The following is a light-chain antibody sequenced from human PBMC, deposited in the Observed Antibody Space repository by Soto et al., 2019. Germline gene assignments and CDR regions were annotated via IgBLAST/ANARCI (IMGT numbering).Light chain of an antibody. CDR2: GAS. J-gene: IGKJ2*01. CDR3: QHYVNSPPYT. Sequence: EIVLPQSPGTLSLSPGERATLSCRASQSVSNNYLAGYQQKPGQAPRLLIYGASTRASDIEGRFSGSGSWTDFTLTISRLEPEDWAVYYCQHYVNSPPYTFGQGTKLEIK. V-gene: IGKV3-20*01. CDR1: QSVSNNY.